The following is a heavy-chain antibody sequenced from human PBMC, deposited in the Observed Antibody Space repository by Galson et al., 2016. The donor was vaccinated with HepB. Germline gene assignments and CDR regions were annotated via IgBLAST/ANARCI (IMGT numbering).Heavy chain of an antibody. CDR1: GFTFSSYD. CDR2: IGAAGDT. V-gene: IGHV3-13*01. D-gene: IGHD6-13*01. Sequence: SLRLSCAASGFTFSSYDMHWVRQATGKGLEWVSAIGAAGDTYYPGSVKGRLTISRENAKKSLYLQMNSLRAGDTAVYYCARGYEKSVAAAGKNWYFGLWGRGTLVTVSS. J-gene: IGHJ2*01. CDR3: ARGYEKSVAAAGKNWYFGL.